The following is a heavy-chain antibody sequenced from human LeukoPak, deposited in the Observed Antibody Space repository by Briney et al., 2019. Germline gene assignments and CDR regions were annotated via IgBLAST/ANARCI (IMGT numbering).Heavy chain of an antibody. CDR1: GGSISSYY. D-gene: IGHD2-2*01. CDR2: IYYSGST. V-gene: IGHV4-59*01. J-gene: IGHJ3*02. CDR3: ARSGYQLLCDAFDI. Sequence: SETLSLTCTVSGGSISSYYWSWIRQPPGKGLEWIGYIYYSGSTNYNPSLKSRVTISVDTSKNQFSLKLSSVTAADTAVYYCARSGYQLLCDAFDIWGQGTMVTVSS.